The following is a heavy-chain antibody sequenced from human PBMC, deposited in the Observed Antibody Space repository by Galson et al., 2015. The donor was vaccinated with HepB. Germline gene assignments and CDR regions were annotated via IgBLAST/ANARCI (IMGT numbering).Heavy chain of an antibody. Sequence: SLRLSCAASGFTFSNFAMSWVRQAPGKGLEWVSVITDSGSTSDYSDSVKGRFTISRDNSKNILYLQLDTLRGEDTAMYYCAKESSESNVGDSFDVWSQGTMVTVSS. CDR1: GFTFSNFA. CDR3: AKESSESNVGDSFDV. J-gene: IGHJ3*01. D-gene: IGHD3-16*01. CDR2: ITDSGSTS. V-gene: IGHV3-23*01.